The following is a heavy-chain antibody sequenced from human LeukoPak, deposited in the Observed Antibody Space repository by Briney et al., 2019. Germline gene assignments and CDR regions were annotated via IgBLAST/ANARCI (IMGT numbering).Heavy chain of an antibody. D-gene: IGHD6-13*01. CDR3: ARVASSSWYYFDY. V-gene: IGHV4-30-4*08. J-gene: IGHJ4*02. CDR2: IYYSGST. Sequence: SETLSLTCTVSGGSISSGDYYWSWIRQPPGKGLEWIGYIYYSGSTYYNPSLKSRVTISVDTSKNQFSLKLSSVTAADTAVYYCARVASSSWYYFDYWGQGTLVTVSS. CDR1: GGSISSGDYY.